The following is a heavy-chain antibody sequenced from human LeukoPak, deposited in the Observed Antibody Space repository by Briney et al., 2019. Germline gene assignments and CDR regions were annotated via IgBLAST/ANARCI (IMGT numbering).Heavy chain of an antibody. CDR1: GGSISSGGYY. CDR3: ATTVTTALDY. D-gene: IGHD4-17*01. J-gene: IGHJ4*02. CDR2: IYYSGST. Sequence: PSETLSLTCTVSGGSISSGGYYWSWIRQHPGKGLEWIGYIYYSGSTYYNPSLKSRVTISVDTSKNQFSLKLSSVAAADTAVYYCATTVTTALDYWGQGTLVTVSP. V-gene: IGHV4-31*03.